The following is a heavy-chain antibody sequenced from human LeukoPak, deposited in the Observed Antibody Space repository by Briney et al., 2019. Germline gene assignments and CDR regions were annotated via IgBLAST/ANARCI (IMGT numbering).Heavy chain of an antibody. Sequence: PGGSLRLSCAASGVTFSTYAMTWVRQAPGKGLEWVSAISGSGGGTYYADSVKGRFTISRDNSKNTLYLQMNSLRAEDTAVYYCAQDRYYGGNLFFDYWGQGNLVTVSP. J-gene: IGHJ4*02. CDR1: GVTFSTYA. D-gene: IGHD4-23*01. V-gene: IGHV3-23*01. CDR3: AQDRYYGGNLFFDY. CDR2: ISGSGGGT.